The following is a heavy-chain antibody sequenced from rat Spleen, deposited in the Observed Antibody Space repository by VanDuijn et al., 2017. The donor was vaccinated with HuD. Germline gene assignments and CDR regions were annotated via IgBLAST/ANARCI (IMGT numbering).Heavy chain of an antibody. CDR2: ISNIDDT. D-gene: IGHD4-3*01. CDR3: VRQDTSGYSNWFAY. J-gene: IGHJ3*01. V-gene: IGHV5-31*01. Sequence: EVQLVESDGGLVQPGRSLRLSCVASGITFNNYWMTWIRQAPGKGLEWVASISNIDDTYYSDSVKGRFSVSRDNAKSTLYLQMNSLRSEDTATYYCVRQDTSGYSNWFAYWGQGTLVTVSS. CDR1: GITFNNYW.